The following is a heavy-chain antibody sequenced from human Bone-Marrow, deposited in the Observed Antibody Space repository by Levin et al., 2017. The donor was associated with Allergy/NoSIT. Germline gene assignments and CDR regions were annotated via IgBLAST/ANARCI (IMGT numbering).Heavy chain of an antibody. CDR3: ARDKFWVDP. CDR2: ISGYNGIT. J-gene: IGHJ5*02. CDR1: GYTFSSYG. Sequence: ASVKVSCKAFGYTFSSYGIIWVRQAPGQGLEWMGWISGYNGITNYAQKFQGRLTMTIDTSTTTADMELRSLRSDDTAMYYCARDKFWVDPWGQGTLVTVSS. V-gene: IGHV1-18*01.